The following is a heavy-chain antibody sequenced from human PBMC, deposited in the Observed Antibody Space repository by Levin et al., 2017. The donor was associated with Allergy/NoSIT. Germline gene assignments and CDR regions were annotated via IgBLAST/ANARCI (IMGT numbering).Heavy chain of an antibody. D-gene: IGHD2-2*02. CDR3: ARLSDIVVVPAAIRPGYFDY. CDR2: IYPGDSDT. CDR1: GYSFTSYW. V-gene: IGHV5-51*01. J-gene: IGHJ4*02. Sequence: PGGSLRLSCKGSGYSFTSYWIGWVRQMPGKGLEWMGIIYPGDSDTRYSPSFQGQVTISADKSISTAYLQWSSLKASDTAMYYCARLSDIVVVPAAIRPGYFDYWGQGTLVTVSS.